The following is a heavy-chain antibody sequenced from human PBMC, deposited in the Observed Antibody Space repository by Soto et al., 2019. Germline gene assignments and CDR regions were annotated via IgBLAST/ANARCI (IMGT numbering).Heavy chain of an antibody. CDR3: ARGSSLGWSPSNWFDP. J-gene: IGHJ5*02. CDR2: IYRSGST. D-gene: IGHD2-15*01. CDR1: GGSINDNY. Sequence: PSETLSLTCTVSGGSINDNYWSWIRQPPGKGLEWIGYIYRSGSTNYNPSLKSRVTISKDTSKKQFSLKVKSVTAADTAVYYCARGSSLGWSPSNWFDPWGQGTLVTVSS. V-gene: IGHV4-59*01.